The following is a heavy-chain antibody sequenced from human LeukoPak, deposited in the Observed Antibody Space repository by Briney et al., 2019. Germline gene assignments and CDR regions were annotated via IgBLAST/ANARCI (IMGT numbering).Heavy chain of an antibody. V-gene: IGHV3-21*06. CDR1: GFTFSSYS. Sequence: PGGSLRLSCAASGFTFSSYSMNWVRQAPGKGLEWVSSISSSSTYIHYADSVKGRFTISRDKAKNSLYLQMNSLRAEDTAVYYCARDLTTVTTAVFAYWGQGTLVTVSS. J-gene: IGHJ4*02. CDR2: ISSSSTYI. CDR3: ARDLTTVTTAVFAY. D-gene: IGHD4-11*01.